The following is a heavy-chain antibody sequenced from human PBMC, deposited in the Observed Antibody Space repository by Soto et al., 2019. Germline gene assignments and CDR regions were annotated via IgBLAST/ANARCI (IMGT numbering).Heavy chain of an antibody. Sequence: QVQLQESGPGLVKPSGTLSLTCAVSGGSISSSNWWSWVRQPPGKGLEWIGEIYHSGSTNYNPSLQSRVTISVYKSKNQFSLTLSSVTAADTAVYYCARAYDYSSNWFDPWGQRTLVTVSS. D-gene: IGHD4-4*01. J-gene: IGHJ5*02. CDR2: IYHSGST. V-gene: IGHV4-4*02. CDR1: GGSISSSNW. CDR3: ARAYDYSSNWFDP.